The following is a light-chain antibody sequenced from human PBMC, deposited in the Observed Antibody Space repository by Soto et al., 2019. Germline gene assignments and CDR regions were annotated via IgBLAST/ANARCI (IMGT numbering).Light chain of an antibody. J-gene: IGLJ1*01. Sequence: QSVLTQPASVSGSPGQSITISCTGTSSAVGGFNVVSWYQQHPGKAPKVIIYEGIKRPSGVSNRFSGSNSGSTASLTISGLQAEDEADYYCSSYTSRSTLVFGTGTKVTVL. CDR3: SSYTSRSTLV. CDR2: EGI. CDR1: SSAVGGFNV. V-gene: IGLV2-14*02.